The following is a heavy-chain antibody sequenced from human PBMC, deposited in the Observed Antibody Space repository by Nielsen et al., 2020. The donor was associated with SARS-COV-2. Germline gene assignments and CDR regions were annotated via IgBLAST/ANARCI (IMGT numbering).Heavy chain of an antibody. CDR1: GGSISSSSYY. D-gene: IGHD2-2*01. J-gene: IGHJ4*02. V-gene: IGHV4-39*01. CDR2: IYYSGST. Sequence: SETLSLTCTVSGGSISSSSYYWGWIRQPPGKGLKWIGSIYYSGSTYYNPSLKSRVTISVDTSKNQFSLKLSSVTAADTAVYYCAGAKVPAEGGRYWGQGTLVTVSS. CDR3: AGAKVPAEGGRY.